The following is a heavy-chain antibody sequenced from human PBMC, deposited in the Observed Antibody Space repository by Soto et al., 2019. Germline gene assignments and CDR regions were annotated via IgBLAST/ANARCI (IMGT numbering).Heavy chain of an antibody. V-gene: IGHV4-34*01. J-gene: IGHJ4*02. CDR3: ARAPDYYDSSGYHDY. Sequence: SETLSLTCAVYGGFLSESYWTWIRQPPGKGLEWIGEINHVGGTNYNPSLKSRVTMSVDTSQNQFSLRLISVTAADTAVYYCARAPDYYDSSGYHDYWGQGTLVTVSS. D-gene: IGHD3-22*01. CDR2: INHVGGT. CDR1: GGFLSESY.